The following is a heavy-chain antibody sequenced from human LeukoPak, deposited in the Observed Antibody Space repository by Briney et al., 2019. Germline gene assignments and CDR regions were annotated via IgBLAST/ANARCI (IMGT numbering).Heavy chain of an antibody. CDR2: ISGSGGST. CDR1: GFTFSSYA. J-gene: IGHJ4*02. D-gene: IGHD3-10*01. V-gene: IGHV3-23*01. Sequence: QPGGSLRLSCAASGFTFSSYAMSWVRQAPGKGLEWVSDISGSGGSTYYADSVKGRFTISRDNSKNTLYLQMNSLRDEDTAVYYCAKGAHGWFRELFDYWGQGTLVTVSS. CDR3: AKGAHGWFRELFDY.